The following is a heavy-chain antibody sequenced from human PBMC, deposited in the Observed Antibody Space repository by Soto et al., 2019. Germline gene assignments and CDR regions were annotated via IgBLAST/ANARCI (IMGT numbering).Heavy chain of an antibody. J-gene: IGHJ4*02. D-gene: IGHD6-19*01. CDR2: ITDSGGST. CDR3: AKDATRTSGWYHFDY. Sequence: GGSLRLCCAASGVTFYSYALGGVRQAPGKGLEWVSAITDSGGSTYYADSVKGRFTISRDNSKNTLYLQMNSLRAEDTAVYYCAKDATRTSGWYHFDYWGQGTLVTVSS. V-gene: IGHV3-23*01. CDR1: GVTFYSYA.